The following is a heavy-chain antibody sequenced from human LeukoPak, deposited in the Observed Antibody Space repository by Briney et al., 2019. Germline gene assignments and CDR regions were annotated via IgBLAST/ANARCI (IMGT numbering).Heavy chain of an antibody. J-gene: IGHJ3*02. CDR1: GGSISSSSYY. CDR2: IYYSGST. Sequence: PSETLSLTCTVSGGSISSSSYYWGWIRQPPGKGLEWIGSIYYSGSTYYNPSLKSRVTISVDTSKNQFSLKLSSVTAADTAVYYCARDPNSNDAFDIWGQGTMVTVSS. CDR3: ARDPNSNDAFDI. V-gene: IGHV4-39*01. D-gene: IGHD2-8*01.